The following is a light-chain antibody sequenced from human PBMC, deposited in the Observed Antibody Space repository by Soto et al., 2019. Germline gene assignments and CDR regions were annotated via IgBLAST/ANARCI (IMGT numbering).Light chain of an antibody. Sequence: EVVLTQSPATLSLSPGERATLSCRASENVRTFVDWYQQKPGQAPRLLIYGASNRATGIPARFSGSGSGTDFTLTISHLEPEDFAVYYWQQHSPWPPWTFRQGTRVEIQ. CDR2: GAS. V-gene: IGKV3-11*01. CDR1: ENVRTF. CDR3: QQHSPWPPWT. J-gene: IGKJ1*01.